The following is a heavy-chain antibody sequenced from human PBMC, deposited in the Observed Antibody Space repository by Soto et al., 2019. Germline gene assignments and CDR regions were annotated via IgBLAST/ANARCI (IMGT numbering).Heavy chain of an antibody. CDR3: ARGTVVAGGANGFNYYYGMDV. V-gene: IGHV3-48*02. D-gene: IGHD2-15*01. J-gene: IGHJ6*02. CDR2: ISSSSSTI. CDR1: GFTFSSYS. Sequence: GGSLRLSCAASGFTFSSYSMNWVRQAPGKGLEWVSYISSSSSTIYYADSVKGRFTISRDNAKNSLYLQMNSLRDEDTAVYYCARGTVVAGGANGFNYYYGMDVWGQGTTVTVSS.